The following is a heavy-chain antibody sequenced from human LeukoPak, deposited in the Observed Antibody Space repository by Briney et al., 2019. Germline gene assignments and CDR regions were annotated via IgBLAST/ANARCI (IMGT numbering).Heavy chain of an antibody. D-gene: IGHD2-2*01. CDR1: EYSFTNYW. CDR3: ARHRDSSSWSPFDY. J-gene: IGHJ4*02. V-gene: IGHV5-51*01. Sequence: GESLKISCRGSEYSFTNYWIGWVRQMPGKGLEWMGIIFPGDSHTTYSPSFRGQVTISADKSISTAYLHWSSLKASDTAMYYCARHRDSSSWSPFDYWGQGTLVTVSS. CDR2: IFPGDSHT.